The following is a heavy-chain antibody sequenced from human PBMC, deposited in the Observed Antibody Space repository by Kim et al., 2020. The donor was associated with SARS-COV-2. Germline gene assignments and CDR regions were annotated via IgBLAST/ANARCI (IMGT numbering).Heavy chain of an antibody. Sequence: PSLKSRVTISVDTSKNQFSLKLSSVTAADTAVYYCAKTVGAHYYYYGMDVWGQGTTVTVSS. V-gene: IGHV4-59*01. J-gene: IGHJ6*02. CDR3: AKTVGAHYYYYGMDV. D-gene: IGHD1-26*01.